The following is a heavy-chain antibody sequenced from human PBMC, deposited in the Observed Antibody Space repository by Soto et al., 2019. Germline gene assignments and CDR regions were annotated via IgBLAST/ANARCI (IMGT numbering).Heavy chain of an antibody. D-gene: IGHD2-21*01. V-gene: IGHV4-30-2*01. CDR3: ARAQFYSGAGNYNNLMFDA. Sequence: SETLSPTCAVSGGSIGGVGYPWSWIRQPPGGGLEWIGYMYHSGAFLKSPSLKTRLTMSLDMSKNQFSLTLNSMTAADTAIYYCARAQFYSGAGNYNNLMFDAWGQGIQVTVSS. CDR2: MYHSGAF. CDR1: GGSIGGVGYP. J-gene: IGHJ5*02.